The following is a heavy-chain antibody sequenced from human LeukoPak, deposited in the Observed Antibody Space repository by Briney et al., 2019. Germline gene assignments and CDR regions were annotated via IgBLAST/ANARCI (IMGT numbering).Heavy chain of an antibody. CDR3: ARSPTQEYSYGPYYYYMDV. CDR2: ISSSGSTI. Sequence: GGSLSLSCAASGFPFSDYYMSWIRQAPGKGLEWVSYISSSGSTIYYADSVKGRFTISRDNAKNSLYLQMNSLRAEDTAVYYCARSPTQEYSYGPYYYYMDVWGKGTTVTVSS. V-gene: IGHV3-11*01. CDR1: GFPFSDYY. J-gene: IGHJ6*03. D-gene: IGHD5-18*01.